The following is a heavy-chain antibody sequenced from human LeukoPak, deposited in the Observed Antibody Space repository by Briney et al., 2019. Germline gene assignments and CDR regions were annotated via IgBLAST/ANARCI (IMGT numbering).Heavy chain of an antibody. D-gene: IGHD6-19*01. J-gene: IGHJ6*03. CDR2: IYYSGST. CDR1: GGSISSSSYY. V-gene: IGHV4-61*05. CDR3: ARVAPRSGWYPVDYYYMDV. Sequence: PSETLSLTCTVSGGSISSSSYYWGWIRQPPGEGLEWSGYIYYSGSTNYNPSLKSRVTISVDTSKNQFSLKLSSVTAADTAVYYCARVAPRSGWYPVDYYYMDVWGKGTTVTISS.